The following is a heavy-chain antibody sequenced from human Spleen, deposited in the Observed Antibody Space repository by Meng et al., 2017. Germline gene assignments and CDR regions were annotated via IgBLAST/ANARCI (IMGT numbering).Heavy chain of an antibody. CDR1: GNTYTSSD. Sequence: ASVKVSCKASGNTYTSSDVNWVRQATGQDLEWMGWVNPNSGRTGYAPKFQGRVTMTRDSSINTAYMELSSLRSEDTAAYYCARGPYGGSYWYSVYWGQGTLVTVSS. D-gene: IGHD1-26*01. V-gene: IGHV1-8*01. CDR2: VNPNSGRT. J-gene: IGHJ4*02. CDR3: ARGPYGGSYWYSVY.